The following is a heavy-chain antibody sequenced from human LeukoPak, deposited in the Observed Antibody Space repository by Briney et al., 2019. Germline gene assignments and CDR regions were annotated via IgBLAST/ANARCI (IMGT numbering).Heavy chain of an antibody. J-gene: IGHJ3*02. CDR2: ISYDGSNK. CDR1: GFTFSSYA. Sequence: GGSLRLSCAASGFTFSSYAMHWVRQAPGKGREWGAVISYDGSNKYYADYVKGRFTISRDNSKNTLDLQMNSLRAEDTAVYYCARDPYLDSDYGDAFDIWGQGTMVTVSS. V-gene: IGHV3-30-3*01. D-gene: IGHD4-17*01. CDR3: ARDPYLDSDYGDAFDI.